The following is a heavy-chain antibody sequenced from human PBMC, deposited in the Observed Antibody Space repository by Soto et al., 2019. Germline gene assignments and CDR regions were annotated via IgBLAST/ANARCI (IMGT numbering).Heavy chain of an antibody. Sequence: GTLRQSCSDSGFAFRGYNFRWVPQATGRVLEWVSAIVTAGATSYPGSVKGRFTISRENAKNSLYLQMNSLRAGDTSLYYCARAGIAVELDAFEIWGQGTMVTVFS. J-gene: IGHJ3*02. CDR3: ARAGIAVELDAFEI. D-gene: IGHD6-19*01. CDR2: IVTAGAT. V-gene: IGHV3-13*01. CDR1: GFAFRGYN.